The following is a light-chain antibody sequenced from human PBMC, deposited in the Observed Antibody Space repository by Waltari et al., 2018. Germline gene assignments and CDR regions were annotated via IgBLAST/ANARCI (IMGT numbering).Light chain of an antibody. CDR1: QDISSW. V-gene: IGKV1-12*01. Sequence: DIQMTQSPSSVSPSVGDRVTITCRASQDISSWLAWYQQKPGKDPNLLIYAASSLQSGVPARFSGSGSGSDFTLTISSLQPEDSATYYCQQANSFPLTFGGGTKVEIE. J-gene: IGKJ4*01. CDR3: QQANSFPLT. CDR2: AAS.